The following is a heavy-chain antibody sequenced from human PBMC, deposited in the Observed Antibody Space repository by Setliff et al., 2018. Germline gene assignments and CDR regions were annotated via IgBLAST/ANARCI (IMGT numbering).Heavy chain of an antibody. Sequence: SVKVSCKAPGGTFSSYAISWVRQAPGQGLEWMGGIIPILGIANYAQKFQGRVTITADESTSTAYMELSSLRSEDTAVYYCARDLPRGGYYYYGMDVWGQGTTVTVSS. CDR3: ARDLPRGGYYYYGMDV. CDR2: IIPILGIA. V-gene: IGHV1-69*10. J-gene: IGHJ6*02. D-gene: IGHD3-10*01. CDR1: GGTFSSYA.